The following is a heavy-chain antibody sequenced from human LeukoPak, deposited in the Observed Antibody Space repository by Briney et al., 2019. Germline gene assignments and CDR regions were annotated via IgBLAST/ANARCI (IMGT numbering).Heavy chain of an antibody. CDR2: ISYDGSNK. Sequence: GGSLRLSCAASGFTFSSYGMHWVRQAPGKGLEWVAVISYDGSNKYYADSVKGRFTISRDNSKNTLYLQMNSLRDEDTAVYYCAREFACGGDCGPAFDIWGQGTMVTVSS. CDR1: GFTFSSYG. CDR3: AREFACGGDCGPAFDI. J-gene: IGHJ3*02. D-gene: IGHD2-21*02. V-gene: IGHV3-30*03.